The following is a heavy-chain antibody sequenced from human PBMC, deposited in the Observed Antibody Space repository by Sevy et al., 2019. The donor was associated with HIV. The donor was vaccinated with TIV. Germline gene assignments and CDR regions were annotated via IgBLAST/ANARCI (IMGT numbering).Heavy chain of an antibody. Sequence: GGSLRLSCAASGITFSLNAMHWVRQAPGKGLEWVAVISYDGNDKYYADSVKGRFTISRDNSKNTLDLQMNSLRAEDTAVYYCVRDQKGQYSAYDGAGYYGMDVWGPGTTVTVSS. CDR3: VRDQKGQYSAYDGAGYYGMDV. CDR2: ISYDGNDK. D-gene: IGHD5-12*01. J-gene: IGHJ6*02. V-gene: IGHV3-30*07. CDR1: GITFSLNA.